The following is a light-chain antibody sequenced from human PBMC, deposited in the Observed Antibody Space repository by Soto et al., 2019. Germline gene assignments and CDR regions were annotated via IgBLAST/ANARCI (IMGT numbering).Light chain of an antibody. CDR2: SAS. V-gene: IGKV1-12*01. J-gene: IGKJ2*01. Sequence: DIQMTQSPSSVSASVGDRVTITCRASQAISSWLAWYQQKPGRAPKLLIYSASSLQNGAPSRFTGSGSGTDFTLTITSLQPDDTAIYYCQQSYNAPYTFGQGTKLEIK. CDR3: QQSYNAPYT. CDR1: QAISSW.